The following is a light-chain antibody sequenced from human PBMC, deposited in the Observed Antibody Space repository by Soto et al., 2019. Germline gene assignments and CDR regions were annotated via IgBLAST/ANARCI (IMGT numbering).Light chain of an antibody. Sequence: EIALTQSPGTLYVSPGERATLSCRASQSFSSNLAWYQLKPGQAPRLLIYGASTRSTGIPARFSGSGSGTEFTLTISSLQSEDFAGYYCQQYNEWPTFGQGTKVDIK. CDR3: QQYNEWPT. V-gene: IGKV3-15*01. J-gene: IGKJ1*01. CDR1: QSFSSN. CDR2: GAS.